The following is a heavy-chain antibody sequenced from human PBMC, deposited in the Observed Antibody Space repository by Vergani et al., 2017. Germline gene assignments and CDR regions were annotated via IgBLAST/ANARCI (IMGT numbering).Heavy chain of an antibody. CDR2: ISGDGGST. V-gene: IGHV3-43*02. D-gene: IGHD6-13*01. CDR3: AKDLGAAAGTWGLVEY. J-gene: IGHJ4*02. Sequence: EVQLVESGGGVVQPGGSLRLSCAASGFTFDDYAMHLVRQAPGKGLEWVALISGDGGSTYYADSVKGRFTISRDNSKNSLYLQMNSLRTEDTALYYCAKDLGAAAGTWGLVEYWGQGTLVTVSS. CDR1: GFTFDDYA.